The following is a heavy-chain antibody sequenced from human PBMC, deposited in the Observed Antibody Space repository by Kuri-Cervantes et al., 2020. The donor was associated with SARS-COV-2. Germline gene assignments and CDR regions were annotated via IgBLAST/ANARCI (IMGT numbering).Heavy chain of an antibody. J-gene: IGHJ5*02. D-gene: IGHD3-9*01. CDR1: GYSISSGYY. V-gene: IGHV4-38-2*01. CDR2: IYHSGST. CDR3: ARGLIFYDILTMDWFDP. Sequence: SETLSLTCAVSGYSISSGYYWGWIRQPPGKGLEWIGSIYHSGSTYYNPSLESRVTISVDTSKNQFSLKLSSVTAADTAVYYCARGLIFYDILTMDWFDPWGQGTLVTVSS.